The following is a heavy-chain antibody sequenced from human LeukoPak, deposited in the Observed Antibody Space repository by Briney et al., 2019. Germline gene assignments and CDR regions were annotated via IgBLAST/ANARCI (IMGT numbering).Heavy chain of an antibody. Sequence: PGGSLRLSCAASGFTYSSFWTNLVPQAPGKGLEWVANIKRDGNEKNYVDSVKGRFSISRDNAKNSLYLQMDSLRAEDTAVYYCAKEGAFAIITDDSWGQGALVTVSS. D-gene: IGHD1-20*01. CDR3: AKEGAFAIITDDS. J-gene: IGHJ5*01. V-gene: IGHV3-7*01. CDR2: IKRDGNEK. CDR1: GFTYSSFW.